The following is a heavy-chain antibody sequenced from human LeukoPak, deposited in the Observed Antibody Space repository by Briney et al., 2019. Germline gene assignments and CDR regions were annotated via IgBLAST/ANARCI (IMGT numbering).Heavy chain of an antibody. J-gene: IGHJ5*02. CDR1: GGTFSTYS. V-gene: IGHV1-69*02. D-gene: IGHD6-19*01. CDR3: ARGGSHSSAWFDP. CDR2: IIPILNIT. Sequence: GASVKVSCKATGGTFSTYSISWVRQAPGQGLEWMGRIIPILNITNFEQKYQGRFTITADRSTNIVYMELSSLRSEDTAVYYCARGGSHSSAWFDPWGQGTLVTVSS.